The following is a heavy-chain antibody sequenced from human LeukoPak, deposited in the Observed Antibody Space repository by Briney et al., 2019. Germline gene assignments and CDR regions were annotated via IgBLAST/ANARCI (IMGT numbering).Heavy chain of an antibody. CDR2: IYYSGST. J-gene: IGHJ6*03. V-gene: IGHV4-59*01. D-gene: IGHD1-26*01. CDR3: ARGRYRWYMDV. CDR1: GGSISNYY. Sequence: PSETLSLTCTVSGGSISNYYWSWIRQPPGKGLEWIGYIYYSGSTNYNPSLKSRVTISVDTSKNQFSLKLSSVTAADTAVYYCARGRYRWYMDVWGKGTTVTVSS.